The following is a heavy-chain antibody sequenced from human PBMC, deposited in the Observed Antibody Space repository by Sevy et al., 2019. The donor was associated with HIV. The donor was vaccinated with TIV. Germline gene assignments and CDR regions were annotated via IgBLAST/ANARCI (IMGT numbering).Heavy chain of an antibody. CDR2: ISGTGNTI. CDR1: GFTFSSHS. J-gene: IGHJ4*02. CDR3: ARVPPYYDSNVSDF. Sequence: GGSVRLSCAASGFTFSSHSMNWVRQTPGKGLEWISYISGTGNTIYYAASVKGRFTISRDNAKNSLYLQLKSLRDEDTAIYYGARVPPYYDSNVSDFWGQGSLVTVSS. D-gene: IGHD3-22*01. V-gene: IGHV3-48*02.